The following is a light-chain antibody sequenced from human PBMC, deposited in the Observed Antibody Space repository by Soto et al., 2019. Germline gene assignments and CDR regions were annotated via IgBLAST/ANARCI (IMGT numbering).Light chain of an antibody. CDR2: DVN. Sequence: SVLTQPASVSGSPGQSIIISCTGTSSDIGAYNYVAWYQHHPGKAPKLMIYDVNSRPSGVSNRFSGSKSGNTASLTISGLQPEDEADYYCTSFSSTTPIVFGGGTKLTVL. J-gene: IGLJ3*02. V-gene: IGLV2-14*03. CDR1: SSDIGAYNY. CDR3: TSFSSTTPIV.